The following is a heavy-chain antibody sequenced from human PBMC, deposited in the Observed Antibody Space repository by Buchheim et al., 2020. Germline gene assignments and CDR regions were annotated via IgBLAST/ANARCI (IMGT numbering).Heavy chain of an antibody. CDR2: ISYDGSNK. Sequence: QVQLVESGGGVVQPGRSLRLSCAASGFTFSSYGMHWVRQAPGKGLEWVAVISYDGSNKYYADSVKGRFTISRDNSKNTLYLQMNSLRAEDTAVYHCECDFWSGYRYYYYGMDVWGQGTT. D-gene: IGHD3-3*01. CDR3: ECDFWSGYRYYYYGMDV. V-gene: IGHV3-30*03. CDR1: GFTFSSYG. J-gene: IGHJ6*02.